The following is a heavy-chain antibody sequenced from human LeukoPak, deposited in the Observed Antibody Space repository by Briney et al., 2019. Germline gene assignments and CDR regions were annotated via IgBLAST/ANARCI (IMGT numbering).Heavy chain of an antibody. CDR2: IYSGGST. CDR1: GFTVSSNY. Sequence: GGSLRLSCAASGFTVSSNYMSWVRQAPGKGLEWVSVIYSGGSTYYADSVKGRFTISRDNSKNTLYLQMNSLRAEDTAVYYCARDRCSSTSCHNGFDPWGQGTLVTVSS. CDR3: ARDRCSSTSCHNGFDP. V-gene: IGHV3-66*02. J-gene: IGHJ5*02. D-gene: IGHD2-2*01.